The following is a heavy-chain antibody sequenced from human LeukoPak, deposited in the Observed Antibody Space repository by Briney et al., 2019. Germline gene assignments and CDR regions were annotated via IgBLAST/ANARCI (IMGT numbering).Heavy chain of an antibody. D-gene: IGHD3-10*01. V-gene: IGHV3-49*04. Sequence: GGSLRLSCTASGFTFGDYAMSWVSQAQGKGLEWVGFIRSKAYGGTTEYAASVKGRFTISRDDSKSIAYLQMNSLKTEDTAVYYCTRVRLWFGELSSFDYWGQGTLVTVSS. CDR3: TRVRLWFGELSSFDY. CDR2: IRSKAYGGTT. J-gene: IGHJ4*02. CDR1: GFTFGDYA.